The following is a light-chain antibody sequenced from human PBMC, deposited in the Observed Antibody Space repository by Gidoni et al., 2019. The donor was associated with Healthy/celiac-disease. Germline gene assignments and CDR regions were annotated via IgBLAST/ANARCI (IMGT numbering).Light chain of an antibody. Sequence: DIVLTQSPGTLSLSPGERATLSCRACQSVSSSYLAWYQQKPGQAPRLLIYGASSRATGIPDRFSGSGSGTDFTLTISRLEPEDFAVYYCQQYGSSPAFGQGTKVEIK. CDR3: QQYGSSPA. CDR1: QSVSSSY. V-gene: IGKV3-20*01. CDR2: GAS. J-gene: IGKJ1*01.